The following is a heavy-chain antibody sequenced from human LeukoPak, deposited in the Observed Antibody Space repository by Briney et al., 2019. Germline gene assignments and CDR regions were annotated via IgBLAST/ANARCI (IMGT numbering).Heavy chain of an antibody. CDR2: IYYSGST. J-gene: IGHJ6*03. V-gene: IGHV4-59*01. D-gene: IGHD6-13*01. CDR1: GGSISSYY. CDR3: ARGGQQLSLYYYYYMDV. Sequence: SETLPLTCTVSGGSISSYYWSWIRQPPGKGLEWIGYIYYSGSTNYNPSLKSRVTISVDTSKNQFSLKLSSVTAADTAVYYCARGGQQLSLYYYYYMDVWGKGTTVTVSS.